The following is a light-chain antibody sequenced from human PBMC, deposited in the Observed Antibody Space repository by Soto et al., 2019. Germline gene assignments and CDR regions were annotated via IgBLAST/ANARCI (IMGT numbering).Light chain of an antibody. CDR3: QQSYSTPIT. CDR1: QDIGSW. J-gene: IGKJ5*01. V-gene: IGKV1-12*01. Sequence: DIQVTQSPSSVSASVGDRVTITCRAGQDIGSWLAWYQQRPGKPPNLLIYKASTLASGVPSRFSGSGSGTDFTLTISSLQPEDFVTYYCQQSYSTPITFGQGTRLEIK. CDR2: KAS.